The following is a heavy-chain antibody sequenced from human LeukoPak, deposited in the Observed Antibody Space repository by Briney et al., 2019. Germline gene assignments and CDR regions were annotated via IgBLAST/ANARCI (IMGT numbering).Heavy chain of an antibody. Sequence: VASVKVSCKASRYTFTGYYMHWVRQAPGQGLEWMGWINPNSGGTNYAQKFQGRVTMTRDTSISTAYMELSRLRSDDTAVYYCARDQGIPTYYYGMDVWGQGTTVTVSS. CDR3: ARDQGIPTYYYGMDV. V-gene: IGHV1-2*02. CDR2: INPNSGGT. CDR1: RYTFTGYY. J-gene: IGHJ6*02.